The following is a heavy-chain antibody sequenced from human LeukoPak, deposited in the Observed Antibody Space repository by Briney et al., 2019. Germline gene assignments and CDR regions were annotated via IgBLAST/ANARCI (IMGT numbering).Heavy chain of an antibody. Sequence: SETLSLTCTVSGCSISSYYLSWIRQAPGKGLEWIGYIYTSGSTNYNPSLKSRVTISVDTSKNQFSLKLSSVTAADTAVYYCARAMTGYPSAFDYWGQGTLVTVSS. CDR2: IYTSGST. V-gene: IGHV4-4*09. J-gene: IGHJ4*02. D-gene: IGHD3-9*01. CDR1: GCSISSYY. CDR3: ARAMTGYPSAFDY.